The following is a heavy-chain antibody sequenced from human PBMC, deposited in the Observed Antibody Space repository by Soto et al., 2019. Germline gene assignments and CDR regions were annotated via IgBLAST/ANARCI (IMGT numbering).Heavy chain of an antibody. CDR2: ISRSGTST. Sequence: EVQLLESGGGLVQPGGSLRLSCAASGFTFSSYAMSWVRQAPGKGLEWVSAISRSGTSTYYTDSVKGRFTISRDISKNTLYLQMNSLRGEDTAVYYCTKDLGSSPPGDCWGQGTLVTVSS. J-gene: IGHJ4*02. CDR1: GFTFSSYA. V-gene: IGHV3-23*01. CDR3: TKDLGSSPPGDC. D-gene: IGHD6-13*01.